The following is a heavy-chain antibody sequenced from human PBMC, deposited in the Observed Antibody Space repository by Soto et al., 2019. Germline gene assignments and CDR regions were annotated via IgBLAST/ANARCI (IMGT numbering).Heavy chain of an antibody. CDR1: GFTFSSYS. CDR3: ARYGMDV. J-gene: IGHJ6*02. Sequence: GGSLRLSCAASGFTFSSYSMNWVRQAPGKGLEWVSSISSSSGYIYYADSVKGRFTISRDNAKNSLYLQMNSLRAEDTAVYYCARYGMDVWGQGTTVTVSS. V-gene: IGHV3-21*01. CDR2: ISSSSGYI.